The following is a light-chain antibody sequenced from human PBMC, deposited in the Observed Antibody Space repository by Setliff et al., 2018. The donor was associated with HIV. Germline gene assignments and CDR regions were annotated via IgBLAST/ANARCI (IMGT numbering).Light chain of an antibody. CDR3: CSYGRGDIWI. CDR2: EVT. Sequence: QSALTQPPSASGSPGQSVAISCTGSSSDVGSPLSSVSWYQQNPGEVPKLLIYEVTRRPSGISDRFSASKSGNTASLTISGLLTGDEADYYCCSYGRGDIWIFGGGTKVTVL. J-gene: IGLJ2*01. V-gene: IGLV2-23*02. CDR1: SSDVGSPLS.